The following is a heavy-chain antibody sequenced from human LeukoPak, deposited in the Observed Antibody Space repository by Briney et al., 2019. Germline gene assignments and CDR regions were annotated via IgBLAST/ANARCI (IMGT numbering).Heavy chain of an antibody. CDR2: ISYDGSNK. J-gene: IGHJ4*02. V-gene: IGHV3-30*04. Sequence: GRSLRLSCAASGFTFSSYAMHWVRQAPGKGLGWVAVISYDGSNKYYADSVKGRFTISRDNSKNTLYLQMNSLRAEDTAVYYCARQIPRTAVALDYWGQGTLVTVSS. CDR1: GFTFSSYA. CDR3: ARQIPRTAVALDY. D-gene: IGHD6-19*01.